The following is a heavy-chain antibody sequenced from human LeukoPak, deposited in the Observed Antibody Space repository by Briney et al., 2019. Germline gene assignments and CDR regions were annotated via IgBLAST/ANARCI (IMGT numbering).Heavy chain of an antibody. J-gene: IGHJ4*02. CDR3: AGARYDFWSGYLTH. CDR1: GGTFSSYA. V-gene: IGHV1-69*05. D-gene: IGHD3-3*01. CDR2: IIPIFGTA. Sequence: SVKVSCKASGGTFSSYAISWVRQAPGQGLEWMGRIIPIFGTASYAQKFQGRVTITTDESTSTAYMELSSLRSEDTAVYYCAGARYDFWSGYLTHWGQGTLVTVSS.